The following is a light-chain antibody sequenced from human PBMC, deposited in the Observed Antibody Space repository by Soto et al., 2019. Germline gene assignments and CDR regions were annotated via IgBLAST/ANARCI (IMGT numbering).Light chain of an antibody. Sequence: EIVMTQSPATLSVSPGERATLSCRASQSVSSNFVWYQQKPGQAPRLLIYDASTRATGIPARFSGSGSGTEFTLTISSLQSEDFAVYYCQQYKKWPRTFGHGTKVEIK. CDR2: DAS. J-gene: IGKJ1*01. V-gene: IGKV3-15*01. CDR3: QQYKKWPRT. CDR1: QSVSSN.